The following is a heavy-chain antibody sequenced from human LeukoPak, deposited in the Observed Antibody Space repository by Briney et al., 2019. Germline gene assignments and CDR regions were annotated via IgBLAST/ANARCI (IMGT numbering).Heavy chain of an antibody. Sequence: GGSLRLSCEAAGFRFRNYAMTWVRQAPGKGLEWVSSISSSGARTYYADSVRGRFTISRDNSKNTLYLQMNSLRAEDTAVYYCAKDLSSVTIFGGDWYFDLWGRGTLVTVSS. CDR2: ISSSGART. J-gene: IGHJ2*01. CDR3: AKDLSSVTIFGGDWYFDL. D-gene: IGHD3-3*01. V-gene: IGHV3-23*01. CDR1: GFRFRNYA.